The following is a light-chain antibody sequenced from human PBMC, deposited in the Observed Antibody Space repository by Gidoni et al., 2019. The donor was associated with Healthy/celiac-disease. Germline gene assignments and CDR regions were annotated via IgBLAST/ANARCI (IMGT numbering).Light chain of an antibody. Sequence: EFALPQPPGTLSLSPGERATLSCRASQSVSSSYLAWYQQKPGQAPRLLIYGASSRATGIPDRFSGSGSGTDFTLTISRLEPEEFAVYYCQQYGSSPPLTFGGGTKVEIK. J-gene: IGKJ4*01. V-gene: IGKV3-20*01. CDR3: QQYGSSPPLT. CDR1: QSVSSSY. CDR2: GAS.